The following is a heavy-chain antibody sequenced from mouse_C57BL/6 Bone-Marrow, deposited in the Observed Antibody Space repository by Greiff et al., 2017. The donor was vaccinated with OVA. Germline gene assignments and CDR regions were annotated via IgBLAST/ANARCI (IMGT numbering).Heavy chain of an antibody. CDR3: ARKGLNFDY. Sequence: VQLQQPGAELVKPGASVKLSCKASGYTFTSYWMQWVKQRPGQGLEWIGEIDPSDSYTNYNQKFKGKATLTVDTSSSTAYMQLSSLTSEDSAVYYCARKGLNFDYWGRGTTLTVSS. CDR1: GYTFTSYW. J-gene: IGHJ2*01. V-gene: IGHV1-50*01. D-gene: IGHD3-1*01. CDR2: IDPSDSYT.